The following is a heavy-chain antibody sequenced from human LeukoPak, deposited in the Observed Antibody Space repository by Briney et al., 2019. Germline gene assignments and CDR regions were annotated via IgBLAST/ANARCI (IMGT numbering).Heavy chain of an antibody. CDR3: AKDLPYYYDSSGYYSYYFDY. CDR1: GFTFSSYA. CDR2: ISGSGGST. D-gene: IGHD3-22*01. J-gene: IGHJ4*02. V-gene: IGHV3-23*01. Sequence: GGSLRLSCAASGFTFSSYAMSWVRQAPGKGLEWVSAISGSGGSTYYADSVKGRFTISRDNSKNTLYLQMNSLRAEDTAVYYCAKDLPYYYDSSGYYSYYFDYWGQGTLVTVSS.